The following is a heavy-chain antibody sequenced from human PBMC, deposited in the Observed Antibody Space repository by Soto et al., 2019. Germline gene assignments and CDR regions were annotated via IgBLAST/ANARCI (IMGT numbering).Heavy chain of an antibody. D-gene: IGHD1-1*01. V-gene: IGHV1-18*01. Sequence: SVKVSCNASGDTFSSYLSSLVRQAPGQGLEWMGWISPNNGNTNYAQKFQGRVTMTTDTSTSTAYMELRSLRSDDTAVYYCARVSWNDSLGFDYWGQGTLVTVSS. CDR1: GDTFSSYL. CDR2: ISPNNGNT. J-gene: IGHJ4*02. CDR3: ARVSWNDSLGFDY.